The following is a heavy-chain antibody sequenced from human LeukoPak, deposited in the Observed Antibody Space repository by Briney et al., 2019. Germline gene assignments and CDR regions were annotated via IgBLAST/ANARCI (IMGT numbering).Heavy chain of an antibody. D-gene: IGHD3-10*01. V-gene: IGHV3-23*01. CDR1: GFTFSNYW. CDR3: AKGPAMVRGTFDP. Sequence: GGSLRLSCAASGFTFSNYWMSWVRQAPGKGLEWVSAISGSGGSTYYADSVKGRFTISRDNSKNTLYLQMNSLRFEDTAVYYCAKGPAMVRGTFDPWGQGTLVTVSS. CDR2: ISGSGGST. J-gene: IGHJ5*02.